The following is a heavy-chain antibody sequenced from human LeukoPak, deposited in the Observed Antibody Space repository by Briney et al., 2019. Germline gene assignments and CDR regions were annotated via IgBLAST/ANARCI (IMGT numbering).Heavy chain of an antibody. CDR1: GGSFSGYY. V-gene: IGHV4-34*01. Sequence: KPSETLSLTCAVYGGSFSGYYWSWIRQPPGKGLEWIGEINHSGSTYYNPSLKSRLTISIDMSKNQFSLKLNSVTAADTAVYYCARHEGSSGYYYYYYYYMDVWGKGTTVTISS. CDR2: INHSGST. CDR3: ARHEGSSGYYYYYYYYMDV. D-gene: IGHD3-22*01. J-gene: IGHJ6*03.